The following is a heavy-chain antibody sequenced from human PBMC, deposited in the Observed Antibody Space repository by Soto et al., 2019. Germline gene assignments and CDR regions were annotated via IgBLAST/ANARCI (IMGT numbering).Heavy chain of an antibody. CDR3: VSDRGYGHASVPYS. D-gene: IGHD5-18*01. V-gene: IGHV3-30*03. CDR1: GFAFSSYG. CDR2: ISYDGSLQ. Sequence: QAQLVESGGGVVPPGRSLRRSCAASGFAFSSYGMHWVRQAPGTGLEWVAVISYDGSLQHYADSVKGRFSISGANSKNMVLLQMSSLRAEDTAVYYCVSDRGYGHASVPYSWGQGTLVSVSS. J-gene: IGHJ4*02.